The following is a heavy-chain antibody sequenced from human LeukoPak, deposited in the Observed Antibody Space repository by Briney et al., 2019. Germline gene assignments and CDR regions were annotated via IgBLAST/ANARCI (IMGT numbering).Heavy chain of an antibody. CDR1: GGSISSYY. V-gene: IGHV4-4*07. CDR3: ARQVAVAGKAGFGF. CDR2: IYTTGST. Sequence: ASETLSLTCTVSGGSISSYYWSWIRQPAGKGLEWIGRIYTTGSTNYNPSLKSRVNMSVDTSKNQFSLKLSSVTAADTAVYYCARQVAVAGKAGFGFWGQGTLVTVSS. J-gene: IGHJ4*02. D-gene: IGHD6-19*01.